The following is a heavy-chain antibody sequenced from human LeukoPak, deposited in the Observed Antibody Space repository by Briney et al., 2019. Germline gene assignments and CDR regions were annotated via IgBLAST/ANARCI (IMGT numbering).Heavy chain of an antibody. Sequence: PSETLSLTCSVSGGSITKNGYYWGWIRQSPETGLEWIGSMHYSGSTYYNPSLNSRVTISVDTSKNQFSLKLTSVTAADTAVYYCARDGSGGDYGFYYFDYWGQGTLVTVSS. D-gene: IGHD4-17*01. CDR2: MHYSGST. CDR1: GGSITKNGYY. CDR3: ARDGSGGDYGFYYFDY. J-gene: IGHJ4*02. V-gene: IGHV4-39*07.